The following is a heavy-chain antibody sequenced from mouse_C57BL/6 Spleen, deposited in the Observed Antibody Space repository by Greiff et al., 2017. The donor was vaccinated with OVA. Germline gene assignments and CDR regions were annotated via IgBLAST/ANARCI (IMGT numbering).Heavy chain of an antibody. CDR3: ARKEIYYGNYVGAMDY. Sequence: QVTLKVSGPGILQSSQTLSLTCSFSGFSLSTSGMGVSWIRQPSGKGLEWLAHIYWDDDKRYNPSLKSRLTISKDTSRNQVFLKITSVDTADTATYYCARKEIYYGNYVGAMDYWGQGTSVTVSS. J-gene: IGHJ4*01. V-gene: IGHV8-12*01. CDR1: GFSLSTSGMG. D-gene: IGHD2-1*01. CDR2: IYWDDDK.